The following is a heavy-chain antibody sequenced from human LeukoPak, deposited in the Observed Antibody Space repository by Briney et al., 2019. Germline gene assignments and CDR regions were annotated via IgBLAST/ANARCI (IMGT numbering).Heavy chain of an antibody. Sequence: ALVKVSCKASGYTFTSYDINWVRQATGQGLEWMRWMNPNSGNTGYAQKFQGRVTITRNTSISTAYMELSRLRSDDTAVYYCARALESCSSTSCYSWFDPWGQGTLVTVSS. V-gene: IGHV1-8*03. J-gene: IGHJ5*02. D-gene: IGHD2-2*02. CDR1: GYTFTSYD. CDR3: ARALESCSSTSCYSWFDP. CDR2: MNPNSGNT.